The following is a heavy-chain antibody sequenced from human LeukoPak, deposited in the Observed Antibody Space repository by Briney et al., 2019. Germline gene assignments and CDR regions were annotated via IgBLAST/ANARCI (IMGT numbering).Heavy chain of an antibody. CDR2: IYSGGST. J-gene: IGHJ4*02. V-gene: IGHV3-53*01. D-gene: IGHD5-12*01. CDR3: TTLTVATNFDY. Sequence: GGSLRLSCAASGFTVSSNYMSWVRQAPGKGLEWVSVIYSGGSTYYADSVKGRFTISRDNSKNTLYLQMNSLRAEDTAVYYCTTLTVATNFDYRGQGTMVTVSS. CDR1: GFTVSSNY.